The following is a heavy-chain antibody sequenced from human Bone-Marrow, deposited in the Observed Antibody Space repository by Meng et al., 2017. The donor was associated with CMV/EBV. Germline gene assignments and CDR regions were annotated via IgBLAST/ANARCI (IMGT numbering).Heavy chain of an antibody. CDR3: ATIYCSSTSCYPTRFDP. V-gene: IGHV1-24*01. D-gene: IGHD2-2*01. CDR2: FDPEDGET. Sequence: ASVKVSCKVSGYTLTELSMHWVRQAPGKGLEWMGGFDPEDGETIYAQKFQGRVTMTEDTSTDTAYMEPSSLRSEDTAVYYCATIYCSSTSCYPTRFDPWGQGTLVTVSS. J-gene: IGHJ5*02. CDR1: GYTLTELS.